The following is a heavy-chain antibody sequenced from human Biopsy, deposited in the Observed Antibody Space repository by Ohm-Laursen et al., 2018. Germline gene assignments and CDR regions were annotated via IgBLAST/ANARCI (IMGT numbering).Heavy chain of an antibody. Sequence: SVKVSCKAPGGTFSNYGVNWVRQAPGQGLEWLGGNIPILGTGNYAQKFQDRVMVAADTPTSTAIMELRSLRSDDTAVYYCATKLTGYFHHWGQGTLVIVSS. CDR1: GGTFSNYG. D-gene: IGHD3-9*01. CDR2: NIPILGTG. V-gene: IGHV1-69*06. J-gene: IGHJ1*01. CDR3: ATKLTGYFHH.